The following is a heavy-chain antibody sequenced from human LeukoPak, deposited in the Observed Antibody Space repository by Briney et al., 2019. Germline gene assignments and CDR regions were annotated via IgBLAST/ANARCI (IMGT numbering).Heavy chain of an antibody. J-gene: IGHJ5*02. D-gene: IGHD6-13*01. CDR3: VKGGSSSHNWFDP. V-gene: IGHV3-30*02. CDR2: IRNDGSKD. Sequence: PGGSLRLSCAASGFTFRDFGMHWVRQAPGKGLEWVAFIRNDGSKDYYLDSVKGRFTISRDNSRSTLDLQMHSLRIEDTAVYYYVKGGSSSHNWFDPWGQGILVTVSS. CDR1: GFTFRDFG.